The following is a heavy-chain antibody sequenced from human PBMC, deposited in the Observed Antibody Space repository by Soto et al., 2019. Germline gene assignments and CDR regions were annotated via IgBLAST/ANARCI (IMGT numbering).Heavy chain of an antibody. D-gene: IGHD2-21*02. J-gene: IGHJ4*02. CDR1: GFTVSSFL. Sequence: PGGSLRLSCAASGFTVSSFLMTWVRQAPGKGLEGVANIKQDGIEKYYVDSVRGRFTISRDNSKNTLFLQMNSLRAEDTAVYYCARGGLTDYFDYWGQGTLVTVSS. V-gene: IGHV3-7*01. CDR2: IKQDGIEK. CDR3: ARGGLTDYFDY.